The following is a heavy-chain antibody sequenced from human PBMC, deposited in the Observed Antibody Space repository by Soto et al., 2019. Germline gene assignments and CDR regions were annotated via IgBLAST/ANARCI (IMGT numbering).Heavy chain of an antibody. V-gene: IGHV4-59*01. CDR2: IYYSGST. CDR3: ARDWFPMVRGGDV. D-gene: IGHD3-10*01. CDR1: GGSISSYY. J-gene: IGHJ6*02. Sequence: QVQLQESGPGLVKPSETLSPTCTVSGGSISSYYWSWIRQPPGKGLEWIGYIYYSGSTNYNPSLKRRVTISVDTSKNQFSLKLSSVTAADTAVYYCARDWFPMVRGGDVWGQGTTVTVSS.